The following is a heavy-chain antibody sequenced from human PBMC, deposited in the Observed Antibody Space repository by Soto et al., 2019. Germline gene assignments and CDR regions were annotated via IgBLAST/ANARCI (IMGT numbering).Heavy chain of an antibody. V-gene: IGHV4-31*03. CDR3: ARDRVAVAAYYGMDV. CDR2: IYYSGST. CDR1: GGSISSGGYY. J-gene: IGHJ6*02. D-gene: IGHD6-19*01. Sequence: QVQLQESGPGLVKPSQTLSLTCTVSGGSISSGGYYWSWIRQHPGKGLEWIGYIYYSGSTYYNPSLKSRVTIAVDTSKNQVSLKLSSVTAADTAVYYCARDRVAVAAYYGMDVWGQGTTVTVSS.